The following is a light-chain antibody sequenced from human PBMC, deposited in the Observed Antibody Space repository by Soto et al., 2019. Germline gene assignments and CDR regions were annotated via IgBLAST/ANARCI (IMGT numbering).Light chain of an antibody. CDR3: QQRSNWPRT. V-gene: IGKV3-11*01. CDR1: QSDSSS. J-gene: IGKJ2*01. Sequence: IVLTQSPATLSLSPGERATLSCRASQSDSSSLGWYQQIPGQAPRLLIYDASNRATGIPARFSGSGSGTDFTLTISSLEPEDFAVYYCQQRSNWPRTFGQGTKLEIK. CDR2: DAS.